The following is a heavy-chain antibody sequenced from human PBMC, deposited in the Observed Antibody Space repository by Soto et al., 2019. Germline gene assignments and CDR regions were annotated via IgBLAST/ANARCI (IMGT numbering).Heavy chain of an antibody. CDR2: VIPNLGVT. Sequence: ASVKLSGKASGGTLSNYTFSWVRQAPGQGLEWMGRVIPNLGVTNYAKKFQGRFTIVVDTSTSTAYMELNSLRYEDTAVYYCARDKGYCSDTSCPDFDYWGQGTLVTVSS. J-gene: IGHJ4*02. CDR3: ARDKGYCSDTSCPDFDY. D-gene: IGHD2-15*01. V-gene: IGHV1-69*04. CDR1: GGTLSNYT.